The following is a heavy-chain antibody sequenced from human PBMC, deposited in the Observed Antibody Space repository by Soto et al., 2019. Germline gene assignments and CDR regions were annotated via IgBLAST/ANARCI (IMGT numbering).Heavy chain of an antibody. J-gene: IGHJ6*03. D-gene: IGHD2-8*01. Sequence: ASVKVSCKASGYTFTSYAVHWVRQAPGQRLEWMGWINAGNGNTKYSQKFQGRVTITRDTSASTAYMELSSLRSEDTAVYYCARDQVVLMVYAGIGDYYYYMDVWGKGTTVTVSS. CDR3: ARDQVVLMVYAGIGDYYYYMDV. CDR1: GYTFTSYA. V-gene: IGHV1-3*01. CDR2: INAGNGNT.